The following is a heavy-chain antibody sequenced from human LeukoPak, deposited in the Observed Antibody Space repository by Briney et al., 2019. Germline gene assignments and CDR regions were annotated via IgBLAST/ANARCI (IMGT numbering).Heavy chain of an antibody. CDR3: AKSEDSPIWFGELKHDY. V-gene: IGHV3-23*01. Sequence: GGSLRLSCAASGFTFSSYAVSWVRQAPGKGLEWVSAISGSGGSTYYADSVKGRFTISRDNSKNTLYLQMNSLRAEDTAVYYCAKSEDSPIWFGELKHDYWGQGTLVTVSS. CDR1: GFTFSSYA. CDR2: ISGSGGST. D-gene: IGHD3-10*01. J-gene: IGHJ4*02.